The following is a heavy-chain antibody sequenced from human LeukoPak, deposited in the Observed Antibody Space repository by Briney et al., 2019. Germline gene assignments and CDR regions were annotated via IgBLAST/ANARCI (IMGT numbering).Heavy chain of an antibody. CDR2: IYYSGST. D-gene: IGHD3-10*01. CDR3: AEIYGSGSLFPME. J-gene: IGHJ4*02. V-gene: IGHV4-39*01. CDR1: GGSISSSSYY. Sequence: SETLSLTCTVSGGSISSSSYYWGWIRQPPGKGLEWIGSIYYSGSTYYNPSLKSRVTISVDTSKNQFSLKLSSVTAADTAVYYCAEIYGSGSLFPMEWGQGTLVTVSS.